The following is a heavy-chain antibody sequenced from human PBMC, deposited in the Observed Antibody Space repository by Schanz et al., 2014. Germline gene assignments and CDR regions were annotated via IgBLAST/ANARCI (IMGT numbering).Heavy chain of an antibody. J-gene: IGHJ6*02. V-gene: IGHV3-48*01. CDR2: ISFSGNTI. D-gene: IGHD6-6*01. CDR1: GLIFSTYT. Sequence: EVQLVESGGGLVRPGGSLRLSCTTSGLIFSTYTLNWVRQAPGKGLEWISYISFSGNTIYYADSVKGRSTISRDNAKNSVFLQMNRLRAEDTAVYYCATEGPRGTRHPINYYYAMDNWGQGTKVTV. CDR3: ATEGPRGTRHPINYYYAMDN.